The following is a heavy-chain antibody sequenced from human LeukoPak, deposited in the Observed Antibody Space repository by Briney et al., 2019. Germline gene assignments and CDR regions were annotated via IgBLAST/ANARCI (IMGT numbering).Heavy chain of an antibody. V-gene: IGHV3-66*01. Sequence: GGSLRLSCAASGFTVSSNYMSWVRQAPGKGLEWVSVIYSGGSTYYADSVKGRFTISRDNSKNTQYLQMNSLRAEDTAVYYCARTEMTTLAFDIWGQGTMVTVSS. CDR3: ARTEMTTLAFDI. J-gene: IGHJ3*02. D-gene: IGHD4-11*01. CDR2: IYSGGST. CDR1: GFTVSSNY.